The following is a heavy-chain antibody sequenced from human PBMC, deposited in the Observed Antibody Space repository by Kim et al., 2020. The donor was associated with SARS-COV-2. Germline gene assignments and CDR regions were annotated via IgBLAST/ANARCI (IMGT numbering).Heavy chain of an antibody. V-gene: IGHV3-23*01. J-gene: IGHJ4*02. CDR3: AKDTHLRSFLEWLGFDY. Sequence: GGSLRLSCAASGFTFSSYAMHWVRQAPGKGLEWVAAITDDGGSKYYADSVKGRFTISRDNSKNTLYLQMYSLRAEDTAVYYCAKDTHLRSFLEWLGFDYWGQGTLVTVSS. D-gene: IGHD3-3*02. CDR1: GFTFSSYA. CDR2: ITDDGGSK.